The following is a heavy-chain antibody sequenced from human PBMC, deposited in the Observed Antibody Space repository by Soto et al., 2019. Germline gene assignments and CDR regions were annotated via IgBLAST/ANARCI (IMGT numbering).Heavy chain of an antibody. CDR2: INAGNGNT. CDR3: ARWSRPQAAFDY. V-gene: IGHV1-3*01. J-gene: IGHJ4*02. CDR1: GYTFTSYA. D-gene: IGHD6-25*01. Sequence: ASVKVSCKASGYTFTSYAMHWVRQAPGQRLEWMGWINAGNGNTKYSQKFQGRVTITRDTSASTAYMGLSSLRSEDTAVYYCARWSRPQAAFDYWGQGTLVTVS.